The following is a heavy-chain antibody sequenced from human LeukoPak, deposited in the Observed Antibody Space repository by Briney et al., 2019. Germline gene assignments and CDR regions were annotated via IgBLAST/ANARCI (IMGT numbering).Heavy chain of an antibody. D-gene: IGHD3-3*01. V-gene: IGHV1-18*01. CDR2: ISAYNGNT. CDR1: GYTFTSYG. CDR3: ARDQDYDFWSDYGWFDP. Sequence: ASVKVSCKASGYTFTSYGISWLRQAPGQGLEWMGWISAYNGNTNYAQKLQGRVTMTTDTSTSTAYMELRSLRSDDTAVYYCARDQDYDFWSDYGWFDPWGQGTLVTVSS. J-gene: IGHJ5*02.